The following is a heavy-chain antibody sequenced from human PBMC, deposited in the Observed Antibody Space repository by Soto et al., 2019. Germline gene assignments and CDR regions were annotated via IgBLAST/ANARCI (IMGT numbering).Heavy chain of an antibody. Sequence: KASETLSLTCAVYGGSFSGYYWSWIRQPPGKGLEWIGEINHSGSTNYTPSLKSRVTISVDTSKNQFSLKLSSVTAADTAVYYCAYSGYRPPIMDVWGKGTTVTVSS. J-gene: IGHJ6*03. V-gene: IGHV4-34*01. D-gene: IGHD5-12*01. CDR2: INHSGST. CDR1: GGSFSGYY. CDR3: AYSGYRPPIMDV.